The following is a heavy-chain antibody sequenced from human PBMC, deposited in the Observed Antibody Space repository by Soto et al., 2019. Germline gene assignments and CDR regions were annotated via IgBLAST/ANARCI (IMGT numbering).Heavy chain of an antibody. D-gene: IGHD2-8*01. CDR1: GFTFSSYA. J-gene: IGHJ4*02. Sequence: GGSLRLSCAASGFTFSSYAMSWVRQAPGKXLEWVSAISGSGGSTYYADSVKGRFTISRDNSKNTLYLQMNSLRAEDTAVYYCAKDSPPYCTNGVCYKFDYWGQGALVTVSS. CDR2: ISGSGGST. V-gene: IGHV3-23*01. CDR3: AKDSPPYCTNGVCYKFDY.